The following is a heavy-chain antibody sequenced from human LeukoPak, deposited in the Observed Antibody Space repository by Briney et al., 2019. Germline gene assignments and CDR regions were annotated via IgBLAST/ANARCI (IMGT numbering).Heavy chain of an antibody. CDR3: ARSGFMPYYYYMDV. Sequence: PSETLSLTCTVSGGSISSSSYYWSWIRQPAGKGLEWIGRIYTSGSTNYNPSLKSRVTISVDTSKNQFSLKLNSVTAADTAVYYCARSGFMPYYYYMDVWGKGTTVTVSS. CDR2: IYTSGST. CDR1: GGSISSSSYY. D-gene: IGHD2-2*01. J-gene: IGHJ6*03. V-gene: IGHV4-61*02.